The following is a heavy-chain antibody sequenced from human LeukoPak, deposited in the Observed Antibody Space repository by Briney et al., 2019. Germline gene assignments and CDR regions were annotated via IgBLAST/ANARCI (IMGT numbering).Heavy chain of an antibody. CDR3: ARSAAMISLQLDY. CDR1: GFTFSSYG. Sequence: GGSLRLSCAASGFTFSSYGMHWVRQAPGKGLEWVAVISYDGSNKYYADSVRGRFTISRDNSKNTLYLQMNSLRAEDTAVYYCARSAAMISLQLDYWGQGTLVTVSS. D-gene: IGHD3-22*01. CDR2: ISYDGSNK. V-gene: IGHV3-30*03. J-gene: IGHJ4*02.